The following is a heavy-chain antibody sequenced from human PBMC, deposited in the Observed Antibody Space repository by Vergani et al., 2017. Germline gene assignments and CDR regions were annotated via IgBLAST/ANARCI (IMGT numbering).Heavy chain of an antibody. J-gene: IGHJ4*02. CDR2: INHSGST. V-gene: IGHV4-34*01. CDR1: GGSFSGYY. CDR3: ARSYYYDSSGYYKPFDY. D-gene: IGHD3-22*01. Sequence: QVQLQQWGAGLLKPSETLSLTCAVYGGSFSGYYWSWIRQPPGKGLEWIGEINHSGSTNYNPSLKSRVTISVDTSKNQFSLKLSSVTAADTAVYYCARSYYYDSSGYYKPFDYWGQGTLVTVSS.